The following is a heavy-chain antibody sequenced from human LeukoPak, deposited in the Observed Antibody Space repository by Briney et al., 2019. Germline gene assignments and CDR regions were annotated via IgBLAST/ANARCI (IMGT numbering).Heavy chain of an antibody. CDR1: GFRFTQYW. J-gene: IGHJ4*02. CDR2: IYPGDSDT. V-gene: IGHV5-51*01. Sequence: GESLKLSCKGSGFRFTQYWIGWARQMPGKGLEWMGIIYPGDSDTRYSPSFQGQVTISADKSISTAYLQWSSLRTADTAMYYCAIGGHSTTSCYRCFNYWGQGTLVTVSS. CDR3: AIGGHSTTSCYRCFNY. D-gene: IGHD2-2*02.